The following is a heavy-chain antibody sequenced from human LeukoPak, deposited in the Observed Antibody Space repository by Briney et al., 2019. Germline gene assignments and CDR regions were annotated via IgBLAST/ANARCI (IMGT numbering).Heavy chain of an antibody. V-gene: IGHV3-21*04. CDR2: ISTSSSYI. D-gene: IGHD3-10*01. CDR3: ARDPLARGAPDP. Sequence: GGSLRLSCAASGFTFSSYSMNWVRQAPGKGLEWVSSISTSSSYIYYEDSVKGRFTISRDKAKNSLYLQMNSLRAEDTAVYYCARDPLARGAPDPWGQGTLVTVSS. J-gene: IGHJ5*02. CDR1: GFTFSSYS.